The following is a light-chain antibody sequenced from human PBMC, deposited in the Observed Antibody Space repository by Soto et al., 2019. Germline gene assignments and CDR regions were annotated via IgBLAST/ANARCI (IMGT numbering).Light chain of an antibody. CDR1: ISDVGFYNF. V-gene: IGLV2-8*01. CDR3: ASYAGTRLFV. J-gene: IGLJ1*01. CDR2: EVT. Sequence: QSLLTQPASASGSPGQSLTISCTGTISDVGFYNFVSWYQQRPGKAPKLVIYEVTKRPSGVPDRFSGSKSGSTASLTVSGLQAHDEADYYCASYAGTRLFVFGSGTKVTVL.